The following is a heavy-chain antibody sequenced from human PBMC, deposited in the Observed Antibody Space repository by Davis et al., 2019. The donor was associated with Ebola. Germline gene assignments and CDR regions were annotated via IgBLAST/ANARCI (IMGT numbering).Heavy chain of an antibody. J-gene: IGHJ6*04. CDR3: VRIVSRHPLGKPTRQDFYYYGMDV. Sequence: GGSLRLSCEASGFSFSIYAMTWVRQAPGKGLEWVANIKQDGSEKFYVDSVKGRFTISRDNAQNSLYLQMNSLRVEDTAVYSCVRIVSRHPLGKPTRQDFYYYGMDVWGTGTTVTVSS. CDR2: IKQDGSEK. V-gene: IGHV3-7*03. CDR1: GFSFSIYA. D-gene: IGHD2/OR15-2a*01.